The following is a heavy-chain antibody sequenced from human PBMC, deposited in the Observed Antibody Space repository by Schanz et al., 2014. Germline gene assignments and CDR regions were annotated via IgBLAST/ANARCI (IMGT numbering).Heavy chain of an antibody. CDR2: IGNGGVTI. CDR1: GFPFSDYF. CDR3: ARIGGSVFDY. V-gene: IGHV3-11*01. Sequence: QVQLVDSGGGLVKPGGSLRLSCTASGFPFSDYFMAWIRQPPGRGLEWVSYIGNGGVTIYYADSVKGRFTISRDNSKNSLYRQMNSLRAEDTAVYYCARIGGSVFDYWAQGTLVTVSS. D-gene: IGHD3-10*01. J-gene: IGHJ4*02.